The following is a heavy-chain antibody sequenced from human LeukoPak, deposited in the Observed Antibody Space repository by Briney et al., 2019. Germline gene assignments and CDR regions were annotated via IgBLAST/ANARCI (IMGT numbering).Heavy chain of an antibody. CDR1: GFTFSSCS. V-gene: IGHV3-21*01. D-gene: IGHD6-19*01. Sequence: GGSLRLSCAASGFTFSSCSMHWVRQAPGKGLEWVSAISSASAYRYYADSVKGRFTISRDNAKNSLHLQMNSLRAEDSAVYYCTRGPTLIGVAGTWPLDDWGQGTLVTVSS. J-gene: IGHJ4*02. CDR2: ISSASAYR. CDR3: TRGPTLIGVAGTWPLDD.